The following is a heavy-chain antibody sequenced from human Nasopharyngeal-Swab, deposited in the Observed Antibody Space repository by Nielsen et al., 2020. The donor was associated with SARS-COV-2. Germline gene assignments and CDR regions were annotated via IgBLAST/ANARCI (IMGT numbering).Heavy chain of an antibody. CDR1: GGSISSSSYY. CDR3: ARVYYDSSGYYYYYCYYYMDV. J-gene: IGHJ6*03. CDR2: IYYSGST. Sequence: SETLSLTCTVSGGSISSSSYYWGWIRQPPGKGLEWIGSIYYSGSTYYNPSLKSRVTISVDTSKNQFSLKLSSVTAADTAVYYCARVYYDSSGYYYYYCYYYMDVWGKGTTVTVSS. V-gene: IGHV4-39*07. D-gene: IGHD3-22*01.